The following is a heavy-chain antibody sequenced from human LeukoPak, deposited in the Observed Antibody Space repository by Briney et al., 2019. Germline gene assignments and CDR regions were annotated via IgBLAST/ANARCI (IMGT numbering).Heavy chain of an antibody. D-gene: IGHD6-13*01. CDR1: GFTFSNAW. J-gene: IGHJ4*02. V-gene: IGHV3-15*01. CDR3: ANPPAAAVSYYFDY. Sequence: GGSLRLSCAASGFTFSNAWMTWVRQAPGKGLEWVGRIKSKTDGGTTDYAAPVKGRFTISRDDSKNTLYLQMNSLRAEDTAVYYCANPPAAAVSYYFDYWGQGTLVTVSS. CDR2: IKSKTDGGTT.